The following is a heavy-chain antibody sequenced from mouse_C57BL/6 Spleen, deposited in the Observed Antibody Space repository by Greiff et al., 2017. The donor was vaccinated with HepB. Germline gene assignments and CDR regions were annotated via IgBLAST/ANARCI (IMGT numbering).Heavy chain of an antibody. V-gene: IGHV1-81*01. CDR1: GYTFTSYG. CDR2: IYPRSGNT. J-gene: IGHJ3*01. Sequence: VQLQQSGAELARPGASVKLSCKASGYTFTSYGISWVKQRTGQGLEWIGEIYPRSGNTYYNEKFKGKATLTADKSSSTAYMELRRLTSEDSAVYICAPHYYGSSTGYGGQGTLVTVSA. CDR3: APHYYGSSTGY. D-gene: IGHD1-1*01.